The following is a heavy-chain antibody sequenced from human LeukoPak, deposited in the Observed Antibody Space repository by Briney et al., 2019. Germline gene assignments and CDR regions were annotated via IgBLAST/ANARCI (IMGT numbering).Heavy chain of an antibody. CDR2: INPNSGAT. CDR3: ARTGTPTADWFDP. J-gene: IGHJ5*02. D-gene: IGHD1-1*01. CDR1: GYTFTSYG. Sequence: ASVKVSCKASGYTFTSYGFSWVRQAPGQGLEWMGWINPNSGATNYAQNFQGRVTMTRDTSISTAYMELSRLRSDDTAFYYCARTGTPTADWFDPWGQGTLVTVSS. V-gene: IGHV1-2*02.